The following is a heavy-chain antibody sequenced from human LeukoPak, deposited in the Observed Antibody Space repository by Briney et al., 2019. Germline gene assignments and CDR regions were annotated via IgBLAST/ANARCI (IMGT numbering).Heavy chain of an antibody. CDR1: GFTFSSYG. D-gene: IGHD1-26*01. Sequence: GGSLRLSCAASGFTFSSYGMHWVRQAPGKGLEWVAVISYDGDNKYYADSVKGRFTISRDNSKNTLYLQMNSLRAEDTAVYYCARDNPGGSYYGYWGQGTLVTVSS. CDR3: ARDNPGGSYYGY. V-gene: IGHV3-30*03. CDR2: ISYDGDNK. J-gene: IGHJ4*02.